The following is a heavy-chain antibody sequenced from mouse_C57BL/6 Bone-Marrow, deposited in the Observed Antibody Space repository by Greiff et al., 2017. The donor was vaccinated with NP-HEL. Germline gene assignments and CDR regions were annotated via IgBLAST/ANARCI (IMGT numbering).Heavy chain of an antibody. CDR3: ARDNYYYFDY. CDR2: INYDGSST. CDR1: GFTFSDYY. V-gene: IGHV5-16*01. J-gene: IGHJ2*01. Sequence: EVNVVESEGGLVQPGSSMKLSCTASGFTFSDYYMAWVRQVPEKGLELVANINYDGSSTYYLDSLKSRFIISRDNAKNILYLQMSSLKSEDTATYYCARDNYYYFDYWGQGTTLTVSS. D-gene: IGHD2-1*01.